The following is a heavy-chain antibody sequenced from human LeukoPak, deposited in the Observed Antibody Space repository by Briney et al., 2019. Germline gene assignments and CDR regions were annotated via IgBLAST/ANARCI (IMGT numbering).Heavy chain of an antibody. CDR3: ARAYGARYYYYGMDV. CDR2: ISSSSSYI. Sequence: PGGSLRLSCAAPGFTFSSYSMNWVRQAPGKGLERVSSISSSSSYIYYADSVKGRFTISRDNAKNSLYLQMNSLRAEDTAVYYCARAYGARYYYYGMDVWGQGTTVTVSS. CDR1: GFTFSSYS. V-gene: IGHV3-21*01. J-gene: IGHJ6*02. D-gene: IGHD4/OR15-4a*01.